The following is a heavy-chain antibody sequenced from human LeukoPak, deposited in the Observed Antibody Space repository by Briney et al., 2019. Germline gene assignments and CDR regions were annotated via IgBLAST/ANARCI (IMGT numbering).Heavy chain of an antibody. D-gene: IGHD2-2*01. CDR3: AKVEDIAVVPAAAFDY. V-gene: IGHV3-23*01. Sequence: PGGSLRLSCAASGFTFSSYAMSWVRQAPGKGLEWVSAISGSGGSTYYADSVKGRFTISRDNSKNTLYLQMNSLRAEDTAVYYCAKVEDIAVVPAAAFDYWGQGTLVTVSS. J-gene: IGHJ4*02. CDR2: ISGSGGST. CDR1: GFTFSSYA.